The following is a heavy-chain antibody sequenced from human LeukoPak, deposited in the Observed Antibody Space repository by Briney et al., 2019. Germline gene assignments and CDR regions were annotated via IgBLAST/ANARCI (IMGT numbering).Heavy chain of an antibody. CDR3: ARDFNGGSYNI. J-gene: IGHJ3*02. CDR2: ISAYNGNT. CDR1: GYTFTSYG. V-gene: IGHV1-18*01. Sequence: GASVKVSCKASGYTFTSYGISWVRQAPGQGLEWMGWISAYNGNTNYAQKFQGRVTITADESTSTAYMELSSLRSEDTAVYYCARDFNGGSYNIWGQGTMVTVSS. D-gene: IGHD1-26*01.